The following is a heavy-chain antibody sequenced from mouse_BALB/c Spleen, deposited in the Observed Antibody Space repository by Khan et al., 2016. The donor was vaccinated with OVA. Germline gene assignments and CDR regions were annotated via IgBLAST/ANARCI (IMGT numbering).Heavy chain of an antibody. CDR3: ARIDGIDFDD. CDR1: GYSFTGYF. Sequence: VQLKESGPELVKPGASVKISCKASGYSFTGYFMNWVMQSHGKSLEWIGRINPHIGETFYNQKFKGKATLTVDESSSTAHMELQSLASEDSAVYYCARIDGIDFDDWGQGTTLTVSS. V-gene: IGHV1-20*02. D-gene: IGHD1-1*01. J-gene: IGHJ2*01. CDR2: INPHIGET.